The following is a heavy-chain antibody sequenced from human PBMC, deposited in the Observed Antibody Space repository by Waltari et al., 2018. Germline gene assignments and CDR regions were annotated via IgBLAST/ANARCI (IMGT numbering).Heavy chain of an antibody. CDR3: ARQVVLPQTYYYFDY. D-gene: IGHD3-22*01. V-gene: IGHV4-39*01. J-gene: IGHJ4*02. Sequence: QLQLQESGPGLVKPSETLSLTCTVSGGSISSSSYYWGWIRQPPGKGLEWIGSIYYSGSTYYNPSLKSRVTISVDTSKNQFSLKLSSVTAADTAVYYCARQVVLPQTYYYFDYWGQGTLVTVSS. CDR2: IYYSGST. CDR1: GGSISSSSYY.